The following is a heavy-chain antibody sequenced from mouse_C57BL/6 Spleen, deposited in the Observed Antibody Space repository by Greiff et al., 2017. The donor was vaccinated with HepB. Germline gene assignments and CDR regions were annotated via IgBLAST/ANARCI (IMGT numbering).Heavy chain of an antibody. CDR3: AREGDYYDYDSTWCAY. V-gene: IGHV1-26*01. Sequence: EVQLQQSGPELVKPGASVKISCKASGYTFTDYYMNWVKQSHGKSLEWIGDINPNNGGTSYNQKFKGKATLTVDKSSSTAYMELRSLTSEDSAVYYCAREGDYYDYDSTWCAYWGQGTLVTVSA. CDR2: INPNNGGT. J-gene: IGHJ3*01. D-gene: IGHD2-4*01. CDR1: GYTFTDYY.